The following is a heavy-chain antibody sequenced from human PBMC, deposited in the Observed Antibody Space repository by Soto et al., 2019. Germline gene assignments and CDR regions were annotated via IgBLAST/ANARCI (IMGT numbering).Heavy chain of an antibody. V-gene: IGHV1-8*01. J-gene: IGHJ5*02. D-gene: IGHD5-18*01. Sequence: ASVKVSCKASGYTFTSYDINWVRQATGQGLGWMGWMNPNSGNTGYAQKFQGRVTMTRNTSISTAYMELSSLRSEDTAVYYGARKSYGYGSPFDPWGQGALVTVSS. CDR1: GYTFTSYD. CDR2: MNPNSGNT. CDR3: ARKSYGYGSPFDP.